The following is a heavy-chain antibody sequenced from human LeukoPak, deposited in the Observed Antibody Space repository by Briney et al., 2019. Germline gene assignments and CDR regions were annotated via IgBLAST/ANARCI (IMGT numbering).Heavy chain of an antibody. Sequence: SETLSLTCTVSGGSISSSSYYWGWIRQPPGKGLEWIGSIYYSGSTYYNPSLKSRVTISVDTSKNQFSPKLSSVTAADTAVYYCARDNYVPDYWGQGTLVTVSS. V-gene: IGHV4-39*07. CDR3: ARDNYVPDY. J-gene: IGHJ4*02. CDR2: IYYSGST. CDR1: GGSISSSSYY. D-gene: IGHD2/OR15-2a*01.